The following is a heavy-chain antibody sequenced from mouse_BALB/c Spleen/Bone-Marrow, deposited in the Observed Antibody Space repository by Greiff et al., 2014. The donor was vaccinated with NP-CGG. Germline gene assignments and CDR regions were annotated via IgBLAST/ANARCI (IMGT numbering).Heavy chain of an antibody. CDR2: IRNKANGYTT. V-gene: IGHV7-3*02. CDR3: EKDRRLLRFDY. J-gene: IGHJ2*01. Sequence: EVKVVESGGGLVQPGGSLRLSCATSGLTFTDYYMSWVRQPPGKALEWLGFIRNKANGYTTEYSASVKGQFTISRDNSQSILYLKMNPLGAEDSACYWGEKDRRLLRFDYGGQGTPLTVS. CDR1: GLTFTDYY. D-gene: IGHD1-1*01.